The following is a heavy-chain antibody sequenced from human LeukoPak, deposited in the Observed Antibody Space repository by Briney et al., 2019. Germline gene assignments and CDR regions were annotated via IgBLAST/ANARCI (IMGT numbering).Heavy chain of an antibody. J-gene: IGHJ4*02. D-gene: IGHD6-6*01. CDR2: IIPIFGTA. CDR1: GGTFSSYA. Sequence: SVKVSCKASGGTFSSYAISWVRQAPGQGLEWMGGIIPIFGTANYAQKFQGRVTITADESTSTAYIELSSLRSEDTAVYYCASMYSSSPPFDYWGQGTLVTVSS. V-gene: IGHV1-69*01. CDR3: ASMYSSSPPFDY.